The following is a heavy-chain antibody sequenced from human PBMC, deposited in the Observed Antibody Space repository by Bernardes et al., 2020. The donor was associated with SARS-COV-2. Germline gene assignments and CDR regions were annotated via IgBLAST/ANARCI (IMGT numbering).Heavy chain of an antibody. J-gene: IGHJ5*02. CDR3: VREFGGPDDL. CDR1: GFTFTKYD. Sequence: GGSLRLSCAASGFTFTKYDMSWVRQAPGKGLEWVSGISGSGNTTYYADSVKGRFTISRDNSKNTLFLQMNSLRPEDTAVYYCVREFGGPDDLWGQGTLVTVSS. D-gene: IGHD1-26*01. V-gene: IGHV3-23*01. CDR2: ISGSGNTT.